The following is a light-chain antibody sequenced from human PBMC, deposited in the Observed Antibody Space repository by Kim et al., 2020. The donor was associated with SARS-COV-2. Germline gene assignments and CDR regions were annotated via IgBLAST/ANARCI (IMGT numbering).Light chain of an antibody. CDR2: DNN. J-gene: IGLJ3*02. Sequence: QKVTISCTGSGSNIGNNYVSWYQQLPGTAPKLLIYDNNKRPSGIPDRFSGSKSGTSATLGITGLQTGDEADYFCGTWDNGLSAGVFGGGTQLTVL. V-gene: IGLV1-51*01. CDR3: GTWDNGLSAGV. CDR1: GSNIGNNY.